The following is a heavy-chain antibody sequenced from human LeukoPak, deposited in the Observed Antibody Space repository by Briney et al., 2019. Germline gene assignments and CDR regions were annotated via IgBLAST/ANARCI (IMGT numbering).Heavy chain of an antibody. Sequence: SETLSLTCTVSGSSISSYYWSWIRQPPRKGLEWIGEINHSGSTNYNPSLKSRVTISVDTSKNQFSLKLSSVTAADTAAYYCARHERYFDWNDYWGQGTLVTVSS. V-gene: IGHV4-34*01. J-gene: IGHJ4*02. D-gene: IGHD3-9*01. CDR2: INHSGST. CDR3: ARHERYFDWNDY. CDR1: GSSISSYY.